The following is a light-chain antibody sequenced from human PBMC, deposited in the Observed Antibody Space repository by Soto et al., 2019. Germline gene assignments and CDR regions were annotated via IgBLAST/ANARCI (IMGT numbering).Light chain of an antibody. V-gene: IGKV1-6*02. J-gene: IGKJ2*01. Sequence: AIQLTQSPSSLSASVGDRVTITCRASQGIRNDLGWYQKKPGKAPKLLIYAAATLQSGVPSRFSGSGFGTDFTLTISSLQPEDLATYYCQQYDSYYTFGQGTKVAIK. CDR1: QGIRND. CDR3: QQYDSYYT. CDR2: AAA.